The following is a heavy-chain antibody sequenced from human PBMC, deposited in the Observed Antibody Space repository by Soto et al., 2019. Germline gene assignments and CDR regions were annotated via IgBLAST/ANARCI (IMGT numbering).Heavy chain of an antibody. J-gene: IGHJ5*02. CDR1: GGSISSYD. D-gene: IGHD1-1*01. CDR3: ARMHWNDGGDWFAP. V-gene: IGHV4-59*01. Sequence: SETLSLRCTVAGGSISSYDGSWIRQPPGKGMEWIGYIYYSGSTNYNPSLKSRVTISVDTSKNQFSLKLSSVTAADTAVYYCARMHWNDGGDWFAPWGQGTLVTVSS. CDR2: IYYSGST.